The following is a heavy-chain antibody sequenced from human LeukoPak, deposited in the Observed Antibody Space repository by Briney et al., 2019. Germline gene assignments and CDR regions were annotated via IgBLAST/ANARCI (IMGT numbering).Heavy chain of an antibody. V-gene: IGHV6-1*01. CDR2: TYYRSRWYL. J-gene: IGHJ5*02. D-gene: IGHD3-3*01. CDR3: ARDPSAWFDL. Sequence: SRTLSLTSVISGDSVSTSSAGWNWVRQSPARGLEWLGRTYYRSRWYLDYAVSVKSRITIYSDTSRNQFSLRLNSVTPEDTAVYYCARDPSAWFDLWGQGTLVTVSS. CDR1: GDSVSTSSAG.